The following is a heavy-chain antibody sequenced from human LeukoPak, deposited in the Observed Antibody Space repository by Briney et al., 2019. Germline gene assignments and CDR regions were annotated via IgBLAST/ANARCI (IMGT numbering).Heavy chain of an antibody. J-gene: IGHJ4*02. CDR1: GFTFSSYG. D-gene: IGHD3-3*01. CDR3: AREGYDFWIPGGYFDY. V-gene: IGHV3-30*03. Sequence: PGGSLRLSCAASGFTFSSYGMHWVRQAPGKGLEWVAVISYDGSNKYYADSVKGRFTISRDNSKNTLYLQMNSLRAEDTAVYYCAREGYDFWIPGGYFDYWGQGTLVTVSS. CDR2: ISYDGSNK.